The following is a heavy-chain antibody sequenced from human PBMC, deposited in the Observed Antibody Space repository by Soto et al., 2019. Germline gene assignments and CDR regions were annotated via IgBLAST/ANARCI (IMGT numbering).Heavy chain of an antibody. CDR2: ISYDENNK. CDR1: GFTFSSYG. Sequence: LRLSCAASGFTFSSYGMHWVRQAPGKGLEWVAVISYDENNKYYADSVKGRFTISRDNSKNTLYLQMNSLRAEDTAVYYCAKDKAWETATKDYFDYWSQGTLVTVSS. D-gene: IGHD6-25*01. V-gene: IGHV3-30*18. J-gene: IGHJ4*02. CDR3: AKDKAWETATKDYFDY.